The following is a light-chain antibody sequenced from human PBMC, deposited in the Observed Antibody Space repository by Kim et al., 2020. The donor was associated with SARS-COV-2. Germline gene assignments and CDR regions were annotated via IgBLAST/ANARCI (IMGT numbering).Light chain of an antibody. V-gene: IGLV1-40*01. CDR3: QSYDKTLGGLV. CDR1: YD. CDR2: DNN. Sequence: YDVHWYQQLPGTAPKLVIYDNNNRPSGVPDRFSGSKSGTSASLAITGLQAEDEADYFCQSYDKTLGGLVFGGGTKLTVL. J-gene: IGLJ3*02.